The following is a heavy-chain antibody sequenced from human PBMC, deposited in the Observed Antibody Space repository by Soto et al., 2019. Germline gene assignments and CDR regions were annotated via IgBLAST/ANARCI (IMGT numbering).Heavy chain of an antibody. CDR3: AKDFSVRDRLLSYGTLFDY. Sequence: GGSQSLSCAASGFTFISYGMQGVRPAPGKGLEWVAVISYDGSNKYYADSVKGRFTISRDNSKNTLYLQMNSLRAEDTAVYYCAKDFSVRDRLLSYGTLFDYWGQGTLVTVSS. CDR2: ISYDGSNK. D-gene: IGHD5-18*01. J-gene: IGHJ4*02. CDR1: GFTFISYG. V-gene: IGHV3-30*18.